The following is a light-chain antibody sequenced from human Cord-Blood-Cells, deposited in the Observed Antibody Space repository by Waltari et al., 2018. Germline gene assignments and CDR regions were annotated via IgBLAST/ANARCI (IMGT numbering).Light chain of an antibody. V-gene: IGLV2-23*02. CDR1: SSDVGSYNL. J-gene: IGLJ2*01. Sequence: QSALTQPASVSGSPGQSITISCTGTSSDVGSYNLVSWYQQHPGKAPKLMIYEVSKSPSGVSNRFSGSKSGNTASLTISGLQAEDEADYYCCSYAGSSTLVFGGGTKLTVL. CDR2: EVS. CDR3: CSYAGSSTLV.